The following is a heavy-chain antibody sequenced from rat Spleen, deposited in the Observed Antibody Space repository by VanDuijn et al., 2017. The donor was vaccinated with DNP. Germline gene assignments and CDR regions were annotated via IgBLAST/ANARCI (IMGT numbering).Heavy chain of an antibody. V-gene: IGHV5-19*01. CDR1: GITFSNSG. CDR3: ARHYGGYSYYWYFDF. Sequence: EVQLVESGGGLVQPGRSLKLSCAASGITFSNSGMHWIRQAPTKGLEWVTSISPSGGGTYYRDSVKGRFTISRDNAKSTLYLQMDSLRSEDTPTYYCARHYGGYSYYWYFDFWGPGTMVTVSS. CDR2: ISPSGGGT. J-gene: IGHJ1*01. D-gene: IGHD1-11*01.